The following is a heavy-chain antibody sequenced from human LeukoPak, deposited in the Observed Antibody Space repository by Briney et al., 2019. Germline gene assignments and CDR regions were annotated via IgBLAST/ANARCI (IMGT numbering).Heavy chain of an antibody. CDR2: IQYTGST. D-gene: IGHD3-9*01. CDR3: SRDSHDILTGYYNNWFDS. V-gene: IGHV4-61*01. Sequence: SETLSLTCTVSGGSVTSASYYCTWIRQTPGKGLEWIGYIQYTGSTNYNPSLKSRVTISVDTSKNQFSLKLSSVTAWETAMCYCSRDSHDILTGYYNNWFDSWGQGTLVTVSS. CDR1: GGSVTSASYY. J-gene: IGHJ5*01.